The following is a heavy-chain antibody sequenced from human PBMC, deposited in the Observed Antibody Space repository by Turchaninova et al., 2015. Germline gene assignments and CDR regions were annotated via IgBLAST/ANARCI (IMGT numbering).Heavy chain of an antibody. V-gene: IGHV7-4-1*02. CDR2: INTITGNP. CDR3: ALLYGSGQSIRFDS. D-gene: IGHD3-10*01. Sequence: LVQPDSELDMPCASVRRSCKTSEYLFVDYSIKWGRQDPGQVLEWIGWINTITGNPSYAQGFRGRFVFSLDTSASTAYLQISGLKDEDTAVYYCALLYGSGQSIRFDSWGQGTLVTVSS. J-gene: IGHJ4*02. CDR1: EYLFVDYS.